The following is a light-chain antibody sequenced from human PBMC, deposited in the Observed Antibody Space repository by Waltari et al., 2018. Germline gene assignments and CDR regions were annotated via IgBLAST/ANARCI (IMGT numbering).Light chain of an antibody. CDR2: AHY. V-gene: IGLV1-51*01. J-gene: IGLJ2*01. CDR3: GAWDSSLSAVV. Sequence: QSMLTQPPSVSAAPGQKVTISCSGSSSNIGNDYVSWYPPLPGTAPKLLIYAHYKRPSGIPGRYSGPKSGTSATLGITGLQTGDEAEYYCGAWDSSLSAVVFGGGTKLTVL. CDR1: SSNIGNDY.